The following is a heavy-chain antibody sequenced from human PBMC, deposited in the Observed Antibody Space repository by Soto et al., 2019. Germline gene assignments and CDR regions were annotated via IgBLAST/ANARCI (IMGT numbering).Heavy chain of an antibody. CDR1: GFTFSSYW. CDR3: ARGSRYSSGWYIWDYYYYGMDV. Sequence: GGSLRLSCAASGFTFSSYWMSWVRQAPGKGLEWVANINQDRSEKYYVDSVKGRFTISRDNAKNSLYLQMNSLRAEDTAVYYCARGSRYSSGWYIWDYYYYGMDVWGQGTTVTVSS. J-gene: IGHJ6*02. D-gene: IGHD6-19*01. V-gene: IGHV3-7*01. CDR2: INQDRSEK.